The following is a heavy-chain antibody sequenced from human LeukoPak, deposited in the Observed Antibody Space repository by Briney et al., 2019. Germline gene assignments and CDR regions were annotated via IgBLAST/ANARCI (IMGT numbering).Heavy chain of an antibody. J-gene: IGHJ4*02. CDR3: SRDSARRDGYNFDY. D-gene: IGHD5-24*01. CDR1: GFTFSTYA. Sequence: GGSLRPSCAASGFTFSTYAMHWVRQAPGKGLQWVALISYDGSIKHYADSVKGRFTISRDNSKNTLYLQMNTPRAEDTALYYCSRDSARRDGYNFDYWGQGTLVTVSS. V-gene: IGHV3-30*04. CDR2: ISYDGSIK.